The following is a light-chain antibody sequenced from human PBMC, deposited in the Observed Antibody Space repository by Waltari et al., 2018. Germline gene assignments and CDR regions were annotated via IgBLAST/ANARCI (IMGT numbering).Light chain of an antibody. CDR3: CSYAGRYTFV. V-gene: IGLV2-11*01. CDR2: EVT. J-gene: IGLJ1*01. CDR1: ISDVGNYNY. Sequence: QSALTQPRSVSGSPGQSVTISCTATISDVGNYNYVSWYQQHPGKPPQLIIYEVTKRPPGVPDRLAGSKSGNPASLTISGLQAEDEADYYCCSYAGRYTFVFGTGTKVTVL.